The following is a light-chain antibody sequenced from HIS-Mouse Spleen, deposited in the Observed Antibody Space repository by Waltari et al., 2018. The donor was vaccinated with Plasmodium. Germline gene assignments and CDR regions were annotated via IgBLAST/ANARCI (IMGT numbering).Light chain of an antibody. Sequence: EIVLTQSPATLSVSPGERATFTCRTSQSVSSNLAWYQQNPGQPPRLLSDGPSTRATGIPASCSGSGSGTEFTLTISSLQSEDFAVYYCQHYNNWPFTFGPGTKVDIK. J-gene: IGKJ3*01. CDR1: QSVSSN. CDR2: GPS. CDR3: QHYNNWPFT. V-gene: IGKV3-15*01.